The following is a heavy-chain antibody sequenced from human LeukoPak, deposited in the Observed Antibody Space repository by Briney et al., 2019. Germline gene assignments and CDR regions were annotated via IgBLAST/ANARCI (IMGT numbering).Heavy chain of an antibody. V-gene: IGHV4-59*01. Sequence: SETLSLTCTVAGGSISRDYGSWIRQPAGKGLGWVGYIYYSGSTSYNPSLKSRVTIVDTSKKQFSLQLSSVTAADTAFYYCARYIVSYPHDAFDIWGQGPMAPVSS. J-gene: IGHJ3*02. CDR1: GGSISRDY. CDR3: ARYIVSYPHDAFDI. CDR2: IYYSGST. D-gene: IGHD1-26*01.